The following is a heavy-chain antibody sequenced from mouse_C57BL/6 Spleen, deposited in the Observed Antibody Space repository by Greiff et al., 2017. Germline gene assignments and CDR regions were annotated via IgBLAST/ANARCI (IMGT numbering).Heavy chain of an antibody. D-gene: IGHD2-3*01. V-gene: IGHV1-62-2*01. Sequence: QVQLQQSGAELVKPGASVKLSCKASGYTFTEYTIHWVKQRSGKGLEWIGWFYPGSGSIKYNEKFKDKATLTADKSSSAVYMELSRLTSEDSAVXECARHEEVYDGYYGYFDVWGTGTTVTVSS. J-gene: IGHJ1*03. CDR2: FYPGSGSI. CDR3: ARHEEVYDGYYGYFDV. CDR1: GYTFTEYT.